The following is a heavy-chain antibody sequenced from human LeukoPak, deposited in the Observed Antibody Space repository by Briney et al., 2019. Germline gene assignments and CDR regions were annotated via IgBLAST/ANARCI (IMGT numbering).Heavy chain of an antibody. J-gene: IGHJ5*02. CDR2: SSAYNGNT. D-gene: IGHD3-22*01. CDR3: ARTDYYDFCWFDP. CDR1: GYTFTRYG. V-gene: IGHV1-18*01. Sequence: GASVKVSCEASGYTFTRYGISWVRQAPGQGVEWMGWSSAYNGNTNYAQKLQGRVTMTTDTSTRTAYMELRSLRSDDTAVYYCARTDYYDFCWFDPWGQGTLVTVSS.